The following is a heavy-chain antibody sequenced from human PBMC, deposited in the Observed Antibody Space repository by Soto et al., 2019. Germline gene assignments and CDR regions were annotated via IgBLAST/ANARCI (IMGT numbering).Heavy chain of an antibody. CDR1: GFTISTYW. CDR2: IKQDGSEQ. V-gene: IGHV3-7*05. Sequence: EVQLVESGGGLVQPGGSLRLSCAASGFTISTYWMSWVRQAPGKGLEWVANIKQDGSEQYYVDSVRGRFTISRDNAKNSLYLQMNSLRDEDTAMYYCARGGCSSGSCHTPVEYYGLDVWGQGTTVTVSS. J-gene: IGHJ6*02. CDR3: ARGGCSSGSCHTPVEYYGLDV. D-gene: IGHD2-15*01.